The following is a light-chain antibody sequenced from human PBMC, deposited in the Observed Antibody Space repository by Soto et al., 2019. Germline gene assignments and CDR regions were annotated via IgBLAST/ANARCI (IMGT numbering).Light chain of an antibody. CDR3: TSYTTSSTLV. CDR2: DVS. CDR1: SSDVGGYNY. J-gene: IGLJ1*01. Sequence: QSALTQPASVSGSPGQSITISCTGTSSDVGGYNYVSWYQQYPGKAPKLMIYDVSNRPSGVSNRFSGSKSGNTASLTISGLQAEDEDDYYCTSYTTSSTLVFGTGTKLTVL. V-gene: IGLV2-14*01.